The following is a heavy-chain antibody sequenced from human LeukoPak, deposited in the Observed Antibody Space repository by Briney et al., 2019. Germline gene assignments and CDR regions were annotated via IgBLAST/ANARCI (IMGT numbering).Heavy chain of an antibody. V-gene: IGHV1-69*05. CDR2: IIPIFGTA. J-gene: IGHJ6*03. D-gene: IGHD4-11*01. Sequence: SVKVSCKASGYTFTGYYMHWVRQAPGQGLEWMGGIIPIFGTANYAQKFQGRVTITTDESTSTAYMELSSLRSEDTAVYYCARGSNSLYYYYYMDVWGKETTVTVSS. CDR3: ARGSNSLYYYYYMDV. CDR1: GYTFTGYY.